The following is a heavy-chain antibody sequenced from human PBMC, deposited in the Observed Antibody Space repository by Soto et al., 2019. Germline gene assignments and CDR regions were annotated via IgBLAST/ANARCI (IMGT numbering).Heavy chain of an antibody. V-gene: IGHV3-23*01. D-gene: IGHD2-2*01. Sequence: GGSLRLSCAASKFTFSSSAMSWVRQAPGKGLQWVSAISGSGEYTYYADSVKGRFTISRDNSNNKLYLQMNSLRAEDAAIYYCAQGIQCSGSSCSQYNWFDPWGQGIQVTVSS. CDR1: KFTFSSSA. J-gene: IGHJ5*02. CDR2: ISGSGEYT. CDR3: AQGIQCSGSSCSQYNWFDP.